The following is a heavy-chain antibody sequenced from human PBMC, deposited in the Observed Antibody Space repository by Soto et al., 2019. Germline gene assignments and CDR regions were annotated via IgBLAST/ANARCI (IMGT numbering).Heavy chain of an antibody. CDR2: ISSSSSYI. Sequence: PGGSLKLSCAASGFTFSSYSMNWVRQAPGKGLEWVSSISSSSSYIYYADSVKGRFTISRDNAKNSLYLQMNSLRAEDTAVYYCASDDSSVAGWEAYYYYYYGMDVWGQGTTVTVSS. CDR1: GFTFSSYS. D-gene: IGHD6-19*01. V-gene: IGHV3-21*01. J-gene: IGHJ6*02. CDR3: ASDDSSVAGWEAYYYYYYGMDV.